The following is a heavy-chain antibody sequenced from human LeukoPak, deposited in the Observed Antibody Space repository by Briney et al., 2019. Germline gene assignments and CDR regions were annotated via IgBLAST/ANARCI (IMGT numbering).Heavy chain of an antibody. J-gene: IGHJ4*02. Sequence: GASVKVSCKASGYTFTSYGISWVRQAPGQGLEWMGWISAYNGNTNYAQKLQGRVTMTTDTSTSTAYMELRSLRSDDTAVYYRARVPEGLGVLLMNFDYWGQGTLVTVSS. CDR1: GYTFTSYG. CDR2: ISAYNGNT. D-gene: IGHD3-16*01. V-gene: IGHV1-18*01. CDR3: ARVPEGLGVLLMNFDY.